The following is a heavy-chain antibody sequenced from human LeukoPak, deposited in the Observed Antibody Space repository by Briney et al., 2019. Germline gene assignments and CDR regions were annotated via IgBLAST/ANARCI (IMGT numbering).Heavy chain of an antibody. V-gene: IGHV3-66*02. CDR1: GFTVSNNY. J-gene: IGHJ4*02. CDR2: IYSGGTT. Sequence: PGGSLRLSCAASGFTVSNNYMSWVRQAPGKGLEWVSVIYSGGTTYYADSVRGRFTISRENSKNTMHLQMNSLRPEDTAVYYCASYDGRAGYFECWGQGTLVTVSS. CDR3: ASYDGRAGYFEC. D-gene: IGHD3-22*01.